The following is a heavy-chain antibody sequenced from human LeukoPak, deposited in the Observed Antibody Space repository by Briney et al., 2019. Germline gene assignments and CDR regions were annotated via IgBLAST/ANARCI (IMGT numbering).Heavy chain of an antibody. J-gene: IGHJ4*02. CDR1: GGSISSSSYY. CDR3: ARVITGIRYFDY. V-gene: IGHV4-39*07. CDR2: IHHSGSI. Sequence: SETLSLTCTVSGGSISSSSYYWGWIRQPPGKGLEWIAEIHHSGSINYNPSLKSRVTISVDKAKNQFSLNLNSVTAADTAVYYCARVITGIRYFDYWGQGTLVTVSS. D-gene: IGHD1-14*01.